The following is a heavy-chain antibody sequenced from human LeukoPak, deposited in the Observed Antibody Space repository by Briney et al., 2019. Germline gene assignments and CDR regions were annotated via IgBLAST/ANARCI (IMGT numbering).Heavy chain of an antibody. CDR3: ARRSSSWKNWFDP. J-gene: IGHJ5*02. Sequence: SETLSLTCTVSGGSIDSNSWTWIRQPPGKGLEWIGYIYYSGTTNYNPSLKSRVTMSVDMSENQFSLKLSSVTAADTAVCYCARRSSSWKNWFDPWGQGTLVTVSS. V-gene: IGHV4-59*01. CDR2: IYYSGTT. D-gene: IGHD6-13*01. CDR1: GGSIDSNS.